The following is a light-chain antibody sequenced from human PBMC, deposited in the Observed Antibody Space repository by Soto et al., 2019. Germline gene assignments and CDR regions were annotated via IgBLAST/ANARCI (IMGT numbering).Light chain of an antibody. CDR3: QQYDNWPWT. V-gene: IGKV3-15*01. CDR1: QSVSSSY. CDR2: GAS. Sequence: EIVMTQSPATLSVSPGERATLSCGASQSVSSSYLAWYQQKPGQAPRLVIHGASSRVTGLPARFSGSGSGTDFTLTISSLQSDDFAVYYCQQYDNWPWTFGQGTRLEI. J-gene: IGKJ5*01.